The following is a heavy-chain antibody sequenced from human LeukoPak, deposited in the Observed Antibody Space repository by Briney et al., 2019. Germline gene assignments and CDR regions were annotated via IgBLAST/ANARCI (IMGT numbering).Heavy chain of an antibody. J-gene: IGHJ4*02. CDR1: GYTFTDYY. V-gene: IGHV1-2*02. CDR2: INPYTSGT. CDR3: ARDATTYCGGDCYQDY. D-gene: IGHD2-21*02. Sequence: ASVKVSCKASGYTFTDYYIHWVRQGPGQGLEWMGWINPYTSGTKYVQKFQGRVTMTRDTSISTAYMELSRLGSDDTAIYYCARDATTYCGGDCYQDYWGQGTLVTVSS.